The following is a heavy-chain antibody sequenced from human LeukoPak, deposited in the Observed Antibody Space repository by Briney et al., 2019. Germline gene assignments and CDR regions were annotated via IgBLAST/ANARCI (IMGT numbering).Heavy chain of an antibody. V-gene: IGHV1-2*02. Sequence: GASEKVSCKASEYTFIGYYMHWVRQAHGQGPEWMGWINPNGGAINYAQKFQGRVTMTRDTSISTAYMELSRLRSDDTAVYYCARVRLNAFDIWGQGTMVIVSS. J-gene: IGHJ3*02. CDR1: EYTFIGYY. CDR3: ARVRLNAFDI. D-gene: IGHD3-16*01. CDR2: INPNGGAI.